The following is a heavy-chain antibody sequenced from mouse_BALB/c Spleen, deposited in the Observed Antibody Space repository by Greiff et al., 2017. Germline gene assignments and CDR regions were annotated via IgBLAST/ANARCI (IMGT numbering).Heavy chain of an antibody. V-gene: IGHV1S41*01. CDR1: GYTFTSYW. J-gene: IGHJ4*01. Sequence: DLVKPGASVKLSCKASGYTFTSYWINWIKQRPGQGLEWIGRIAPGSGSTYYSGMFKGKATLTVDTSSSTAYIQLSSLSSEDSAVYFCAIGYYAMDYWGQGTSVTVPS. CDR3: AIGYYAMDY. CDR2: IAPGSGST.